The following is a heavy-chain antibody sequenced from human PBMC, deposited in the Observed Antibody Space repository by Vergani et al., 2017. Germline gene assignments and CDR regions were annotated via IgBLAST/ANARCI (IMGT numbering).Heavy chain of an antibody. CDR3: AKDQSMVATSGLGLGFDY. CDR2: ISGRGGST. J-gene: IGHJ4*02. CDR1: GFTFSSYA. Sequence: EVQLLESGGGLVQPGGSLRLSCAASGFTFSSYAMSWVRQAPGKGLEWVSAISGRGGSTYYADSVKGRLTSSRDNSKNTLYLQMNSLRAEDTAVYYCAKDQSMVATSGLGLGFDYWGQGTLVTVSS. V-gene: IGHV3-23*01. D-gene: IGHD5-12*01.